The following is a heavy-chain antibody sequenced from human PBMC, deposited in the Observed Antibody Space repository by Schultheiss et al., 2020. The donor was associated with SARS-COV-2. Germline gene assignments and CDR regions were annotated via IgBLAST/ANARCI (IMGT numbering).Heavy chain of an antibody. CDR2: IIPIFGTA. J-gene: IGHJ4*02. D-gene: IGHD6-19*01. CDR3: ARGPQPRAVPLYYFDY. CDR1: GGTFSSYA. V-gene: IGHV1-69*13. Sequence: SVKVSCKASGGTFSSYAISWVRQAPGQGLEWMGGIIPIFGTANYAQKFQGRVTITADESTSTAYMELSSLRSEDTAVYYCARGPQPRAVPLYYFDYWGQGTLVTVSS.